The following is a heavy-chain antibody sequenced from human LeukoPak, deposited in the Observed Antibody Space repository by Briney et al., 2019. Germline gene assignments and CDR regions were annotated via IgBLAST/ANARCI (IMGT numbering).Heavy chain of an antibody. V-gene: IGHV3-7*01. D-gene: IGHD6-6*01. Sequence: PGGSLRLSCAASRFTSSSYWMSWVRQAPGKGLEWVANIKQDGSEKYYVDSVKGRFTISRDNAKNSLYLQMNSLRAEDTAVYYCARVYRSSSGYCFDYWGQGTLVTVSS. CDR2: IKQDGSEK. CDR1: RFTSSSYW. J-gene: IGHJ4*02. CDR3: ARVYRSSSGYCFDY.